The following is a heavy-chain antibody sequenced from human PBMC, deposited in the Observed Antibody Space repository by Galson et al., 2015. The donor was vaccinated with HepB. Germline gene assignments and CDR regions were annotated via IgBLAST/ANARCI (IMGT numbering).Heavy chain of an antibody. CDR1: GYIFPSHY. CDR2: INPPGGFT. CDR3: ARGTDDFWSGYNRDYYYAMDV. Sequence: SVKVSCKASGYIFPSHYLPWVRQAPGQGLEWRGVINPPGGFTTYSQRFEGRVTMTRDTSTNTAYMDLRSLRSEDTAVYYCARGTDDFWSGYNRDYYYAMDVWGKGTTVTVSS. D-gene: IGHD3-3*01. J-gene: IGHJ6*04. V-gene: IGHV1-46*01.